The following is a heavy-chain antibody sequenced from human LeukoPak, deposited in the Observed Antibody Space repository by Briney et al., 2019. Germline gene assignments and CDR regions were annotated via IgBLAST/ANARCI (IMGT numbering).Heavy chain of an antibody. J-gene: IGHJ4*02. D-gene: IGHD3-22*01. Sequence: GRSLRLSCAASGFTFSSYAMHWVRQAPGKGLEWVAVISYDGSNKYYADSVKGRFTISRDSSKNTLYLQMNSLRAEDTAVYYCARDPSSGYYYYFDYWGQRTLVTVSS. CDR3: ARDPSSGYYYYFDY. CDR2: ISYDGSNK. V-gene: IGHV3-30-3*01. CDR1: GFTFSSYA.